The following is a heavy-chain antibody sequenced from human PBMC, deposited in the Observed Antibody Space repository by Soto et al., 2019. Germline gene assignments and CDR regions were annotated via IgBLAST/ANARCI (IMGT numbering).Heavy chain of an antibody. CDR1: GYTFTSYC. V-gene: IGHV1-18*01. Sequence: ASVKVSCKASGYTFTSYCISWVRQAPGQGLEWMGWISAYNGNTNYAQKLQGRVTMTTDTSTSTAYMELRSLRSDDTAVYYCARDPPAGHLAGRALDYWGQGTLVTVSS. J-gene: IGHJ4*02. CDR2: ISAYNGNT. D-gene: IGHD6-19*01. CDR3: ARDPPAGHLAGRALDY.